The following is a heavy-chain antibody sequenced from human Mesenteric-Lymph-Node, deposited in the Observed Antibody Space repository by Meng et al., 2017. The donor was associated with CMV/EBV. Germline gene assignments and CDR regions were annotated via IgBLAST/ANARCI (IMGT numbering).Heavy chain of an antibody. Sequence: GESLKISCAASGFSFNNYGMHWVRQAPGKGLEWVAFIQHDGSNKYYAGSVKGRFTISRDNSKNTLDLQMNSLRPEDTAVYYCAKDQVPIGGYYFYGMDVWGQGITVTVSS. CDR3: AKDQVPIGGYYFYGMDV. CDR2: IQHDGSNK. J-gene: IGHJ6*02. V-gene: IGHV3-30*02. D-gene: IGHD6-13*01. CDR1: GFSFNNYG.